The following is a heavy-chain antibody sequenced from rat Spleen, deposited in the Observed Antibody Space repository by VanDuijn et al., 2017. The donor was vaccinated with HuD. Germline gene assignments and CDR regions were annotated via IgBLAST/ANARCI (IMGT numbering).Heavy chain of an antibody. V-gene: IGHV3-3*01. CDR3: ARFPIYYYSALFDY. CDR1: SYSITSSYG. Sequence: EVQLQESGPGLVKPSQSLSLTCSVTSYSITSSYGWNWIRKFPGNKLEWMGYINSAGSTNYNPSLKSRISITRDTSKNQFFLQVNSVTTEDTATYDCARFPIYYYSALFDYWGQGVTVTVSS. J-gene: IGHJ2*01. D-gene: IGHD1-1*01. CDR2: INSAGST.